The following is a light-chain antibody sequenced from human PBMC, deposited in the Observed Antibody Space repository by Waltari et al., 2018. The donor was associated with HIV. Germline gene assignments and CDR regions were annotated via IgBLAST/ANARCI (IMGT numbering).Light chain of an antibody. V-gene: IGLV2-8*01. J-gene: IGLJ3*02. CDR1: SSDVGGPKY. Sequence: QSALTQPPSASGSPGQSVTISCTGTSSDVGGPKYVSRYQQHPGKAPKPMIYEVNKRPSGVPDRFSGSKSANTASLTVSGLQADDEADYYCNSYAGSNNWVFGGGTKLTVL. CDR3: NSYAGSNNWV. CDR2: EVN.